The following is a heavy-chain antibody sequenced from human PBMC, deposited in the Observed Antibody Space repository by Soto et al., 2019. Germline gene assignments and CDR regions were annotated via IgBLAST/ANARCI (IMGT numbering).Heavy chain of an antibody. D-gene: IGHD6-13*01. CDR3: ARRAAALGGMDV. Sequence: SETLSLTCTVSGGSISSSSYYWGWIRQPPGKGLEWIGSIYYSGSTYYNPSLKSRVTISVDTSKNQFSLKLSSVTAADTAVYYCARRAAALGGMDVWGQGTTVTVSS. CDR2: IYYSGST. CDR1: GGSISSSSYY. J-gene: IGHJ6*02. V-gene: IGHV4-39*01.